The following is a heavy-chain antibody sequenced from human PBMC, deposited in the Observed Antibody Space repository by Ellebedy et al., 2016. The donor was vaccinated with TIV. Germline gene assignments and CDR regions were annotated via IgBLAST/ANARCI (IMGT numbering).Heavy chain of an antibody. J-gene: IGHJ4*02. CDR2: INHGGGT. CDR1: GGSFSGYN. D-gene: IGHD6-19*01. CDR3: ARAGEIAVLFDY. Sequence: SETLSLXCAVYGGSFSGYNWTWIRQPPGRGLEWIGEINHGGGTNYNPSLKSRLTISVDTSKNQFSLRLSSVTAADTAVYYCARAGEIAVLFDYWGQGTLVTVSS. V-gene: IGHV4-34*01.